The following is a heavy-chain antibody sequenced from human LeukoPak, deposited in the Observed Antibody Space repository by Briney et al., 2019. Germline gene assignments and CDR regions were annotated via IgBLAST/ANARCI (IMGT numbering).Heavy chain of an antibody. V-gene: IGHV4-61*01. Sequence: PSETLSLTCTVSGGSVSSGSYYWSWIRQPRGKGLEWIGYIYYSGSTNYNPSLKSRVTISVDTSKNQFSLKLSSVTAADTAVYYCASYDYGDYYFDYWGQGTLVTVSS. CDR1: GGSVSSGSYY. CDR3: ASYDYGDYYFDY. D-gene: IGHD4-17*01. J-gene: IGHJ4*02. CDR2: IYYSGST.